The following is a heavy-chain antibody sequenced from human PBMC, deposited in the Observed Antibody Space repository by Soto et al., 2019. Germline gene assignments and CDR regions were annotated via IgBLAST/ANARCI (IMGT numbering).Heavy chain of an antibody. V-gene: IGHV1-3*01. CDR1: GYTFTSYY. CDR3: ARVSFRLGWS. D-gene: IGHD6-19*01. J-gene: IGHJ5*02. CDR2: INAGNGNT. Sequence: GASVKVSWKAAGYTFTSYYMHWGRQAPGQRLEWMGWINAGNGNTKYSQKFQGRATITRDTSASTAYMELSSLRSEDTAVYYCARVSFRLGWSWGQGTLVTVSS.